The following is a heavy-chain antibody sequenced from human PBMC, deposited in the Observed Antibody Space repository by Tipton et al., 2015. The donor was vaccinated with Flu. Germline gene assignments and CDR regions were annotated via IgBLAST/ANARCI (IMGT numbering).Heavy chain of an antibody. CDR3: ALRGERQSSFDY. CDR2: IYWNDDK. Sequence: LVKPSQTLTLTCTFSGFSLSTSGVGVGWIRQPPGKALEWLALIYWNDDKPYRPSLKSRLTITKDTSKNQVVLTMSNMDPVDSGTYYCALRGERQSSFDYWGQGALVTVSS. CDR1: GFSLSTSGVG. V-gene: IGHV2-5*04. J-gene: IGHJ4*02. D-gene: IGHD1-1*01.